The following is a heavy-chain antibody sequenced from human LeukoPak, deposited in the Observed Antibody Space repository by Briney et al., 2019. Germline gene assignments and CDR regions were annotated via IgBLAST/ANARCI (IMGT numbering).Heavy chain of an antibody. Sequence: GGSLRLSCTASAFAFSNHAMSWVRQAPGKGLEWVSSISISGGTTYYADSVKGRFTISRENSKSTLYLQMNNLRADDTAVYYCANEIRPNDYWGQGTLVAVSS. D-gene: IGHD4-17*01. CDR3: ANEIRPNDY. V-gene: IGHV3-23*01. CDR1: AFAFSNHA. J-gene: IGHJ4*02. CDR2: ISISGGTT.